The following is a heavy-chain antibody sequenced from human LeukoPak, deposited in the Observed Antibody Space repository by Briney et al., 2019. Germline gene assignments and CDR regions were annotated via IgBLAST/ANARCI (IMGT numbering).Heavy chain of an antibody. Sequence: PSETLSLTYAVSGGSFSGFYWSWLRQSPGTGLEWIGEINHRGATNYNPSFKSRVTMSADMSKNEFSLKMNSLTAADTAVYYCATIVVRGGQSWFDPWGQGTLVTVSS. V-gene: IGHV4-34*01. CDR2: INHRGAT. D-gene: IGHD3-10*01. CDR1: GGSFSGFY. J-gene: IGHJ5*02. CDR3: ATIVVRGGQSWFDP.